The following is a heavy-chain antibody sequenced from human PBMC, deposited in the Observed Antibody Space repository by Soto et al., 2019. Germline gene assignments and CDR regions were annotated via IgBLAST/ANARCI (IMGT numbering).Heavy chain of an antibody. Sequence: GGSLRLSCEASGFTFSGFDMHWVRPPTGKGLEWVSTIGTAGDTYYAVSVKGRFTISRDNAKNSLSLQMNSLRAGDTAVYFCARGQEVGAHFFDSWGQGTQVTVSS. V-gene: IGHV3-13*01. CDR2: IGTAGDT. CDR3: ARGQEVGAHFFDS. D-gene: IGHD2-15*01. J-gene: IGHJ4*02. CDR1: GFTFSGFD.